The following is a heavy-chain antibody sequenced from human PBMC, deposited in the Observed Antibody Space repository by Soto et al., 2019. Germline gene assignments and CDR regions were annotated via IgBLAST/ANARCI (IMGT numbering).Heavy chain of an antibody. CDR3: AADLPAWGAYAFDY. V-gene: IGHV3-15*07. D-gene: IGHD3-16*01. Sequence: GVSLRLSCADSGFTFTYAWLNWVRQAPGKGLEWVGRIKSHNNGGITDYAAPVKGRFTLSRDDSENTVSLQMNSLKIEDSGIYHCAADLPAWGAYAFDYWGQGALVTVS. CDR2: IKSHNNGGIT. J-gene: IGHJ4*02. CDR1: GFTFTYAW.